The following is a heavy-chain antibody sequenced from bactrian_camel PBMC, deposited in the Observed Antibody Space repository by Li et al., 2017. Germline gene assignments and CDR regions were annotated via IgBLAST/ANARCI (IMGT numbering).Heavy chain of an antibody. Sequence: HVQLVESGGGSVQAGGSLRLSCAASGVAYRSEYCMAWFRQAPGKQRERVGSIKRDGSTMYADSVKGRFTISRDNAKNTLYLQLNSLKTEDTALYYCATDLYATILGDNCWGQGTQVTVS. CDR2: SIKRDGST. D-gene: IGHD4*01. CDR3: ATDLYATILGDNC. V-gene: IGHV3S26*01. J-gene: IGHJ4*01. CDR1: GVAYRSEYC.